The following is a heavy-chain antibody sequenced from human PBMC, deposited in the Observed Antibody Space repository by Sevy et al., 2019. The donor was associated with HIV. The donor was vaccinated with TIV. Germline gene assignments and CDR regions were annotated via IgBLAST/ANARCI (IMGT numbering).Heavy chain of an antibody. J-gene: IGHJ3*02. V-gene: IGHV3-23*01. CDR1: GFTFSSYT. CDR2: LTYKHKT. Sequence: GGSLRLSCAASGFTFSSYTMTWVRQAPGKGLEWVSSLTYKHKTFYADSVKGRFTISRDTSKNTFYLQMNSLRAEDTAVYYCGKALTIGWENDAFNIWAQGTTVTVSS. CDR3: GKALTIGWENDAFNI. D-gene: IGHD1-26*01.